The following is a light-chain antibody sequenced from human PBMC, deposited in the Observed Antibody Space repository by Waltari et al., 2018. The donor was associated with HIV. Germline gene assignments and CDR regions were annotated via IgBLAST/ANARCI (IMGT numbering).Light chain of an antibody. V-gene: IGKV3-15*01. Sequence: LTQSPVSLSVSPGERVTLSCRASQNVDTNVAWYQRKPGQPPKVVIYDASTRATGLPVRFTGSGSGTDFTLTINNLKSEDLATYYCQQYHDWPRYTFGLGTKLDIK. CDR2: DAS. CDR1: QNVDTN. CDR3: QQYHDWPRYT. J-gene: IGKJ2*01.